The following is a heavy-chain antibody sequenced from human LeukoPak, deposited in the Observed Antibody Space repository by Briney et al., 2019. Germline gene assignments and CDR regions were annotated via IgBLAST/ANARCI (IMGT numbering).Heavy chain of an antibody. CDR2: INPNGGST. V-gene: IGHV1-46*01. Sequence: GASVKVSCKASGYTFTSYYMHWVRQAPGQGLEWMGLINPNGGSTSYAQKFQGRVTTTRDASTSTVYMEVVSLRPEDAAVYYCARGCRVVPGVHNVGMTSYYNGMDVWGQGTTVTVSS. J-gene: IGHJ6*02. CDR3: ARGCRVVPGVHNVGMTSYYNGMDV. D-gene: IGHD2-2*01. CDR1: GYTFTSYY.